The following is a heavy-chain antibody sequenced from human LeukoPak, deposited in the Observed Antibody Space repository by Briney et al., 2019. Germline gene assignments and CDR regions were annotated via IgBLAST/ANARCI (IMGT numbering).Heavy chain of an antibody. J-gene: IGHJ3*02. CDR3: ARGGGWLDVAFDI. D-gene: IGHD3-16*01. CDR2: ISWNSGSI. Sequence: GRSLRLSCAASGFTFDDYAMHWVRQAPGKGLEWVSGISWNSGSIGYADSVKGRFTISRDNAKNSLYLQMNSLRSEDTAVYYCARGGGWLDVAFDIWGQGTMVTVSS. CDR1: GFTFDDYA. V-gene: IGHV3-9*01.